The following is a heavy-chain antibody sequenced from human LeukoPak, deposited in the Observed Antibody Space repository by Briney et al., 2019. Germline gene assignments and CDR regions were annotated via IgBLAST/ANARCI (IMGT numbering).Heavy chain of an antibody. V-gene: IGHV1-8*01. CDR2: MNPKSGKT. Sequence: ASVTVSFMASVYTFTTSDINGVRQATGQGGEGVGWMNPKSGKTGSAQKFQGRLTITKKRERTTAYMEVKGVRVGDTAIYYCARGRPGPAGASTYDFWGQGTLITVSS. D-gene: IGHD6-13*01. CDR1: VYTFTTSD. J-gene: IGHJ4*02. CDR3: ARGRPGPAGASTYDF.